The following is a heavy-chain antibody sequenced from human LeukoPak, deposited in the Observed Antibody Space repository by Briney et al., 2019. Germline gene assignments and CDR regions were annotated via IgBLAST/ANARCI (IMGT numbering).Heavy chain of an antibody. V-gene: IGHV4-4*07. CDR3: ARHRRIAAAINWFDP. D-gene: IGHD6-13*01. J-gene: IGHJ5*02. CDR2: IYTSGTI. CDR1: GGSISSYY. Sequence: SETLSLTCTVSGGSISSYYWSWIRQPAGTALEWIGRIYTSGTITCNPSLKSRVTMSVDTSKNQFSLKLSSVTAADTAVYYCARHRRIAAAINWFDPWGQGTLVTVSS.